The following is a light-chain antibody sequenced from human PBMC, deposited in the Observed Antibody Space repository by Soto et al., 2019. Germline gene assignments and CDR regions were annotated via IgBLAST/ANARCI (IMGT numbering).Light chain of an antibody. J-gene: IGLJ1*01. Sequence: QSVLTQSASVSGSPGQSITISCTGTSSDVGGYNYVSWYQQHPGKAPKLMIFDVSNRPSGVSNRFSGSKSGNTASLTISGLQAEDEADYYCSSYTSSSISYVFGTGTKLTVL. CDR3: SSYTSSSISYV. V-gene: IGLV2-14*01. CDR1: SSDVGGYNY. CDR2: DVS.